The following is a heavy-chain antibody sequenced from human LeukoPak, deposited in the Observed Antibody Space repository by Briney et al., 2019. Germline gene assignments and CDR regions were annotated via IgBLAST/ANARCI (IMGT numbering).Heavy chain of an antibody. D-gene: IGHD6-19*01. CDR3: AKVSLGQWLVQSEH. CDR2: ISGSGGST. CDR1: GFTFSSYA. V-gene: IGHV3-23*01. Sequence: GGSLRLSCAASGFTFSSYAMSWVRQAPGKGLEWVSAISGSGGSTYYADSVKGRFTISRDNSKNTLYLQMNSLRAEDTAVYYCAKVSLGQWLVQSEHWGQGTLVTVSS. J-gene: IGHJ1*01.